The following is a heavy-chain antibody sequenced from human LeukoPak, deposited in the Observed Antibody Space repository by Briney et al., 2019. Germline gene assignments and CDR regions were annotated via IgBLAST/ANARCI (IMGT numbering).Heavy chain of an antibody. CDR1: GFTFSDYY. J-gene: IGHJ4*02. Sequence: GGSLRLSCAASGFTFSDYYMSWIRQAPGKGLEWVSYISSSGGIMYYADSVKGRFTISRDNARNSLYLQMNSLRAEDTAVYYCARVRAGRDGSDYWGQGTLVTVSS. CDR3: ARVRAGRDGSDY. CDR2: ISSSGGIM. V-gene: IGHV3-11*01. D-gene: IGHD5-24*01.